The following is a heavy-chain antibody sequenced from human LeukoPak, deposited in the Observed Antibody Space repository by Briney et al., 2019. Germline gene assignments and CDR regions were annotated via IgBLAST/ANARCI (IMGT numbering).Heavy chain of an antibody. J-gene: IGHJ4*02. D-gene: IGHD5-24*01. CDR2: IIPIFGTA. V-gene: IGHV1-69*05. CDR3: ATTSVRDGFNYFDY. CDR1: GGTFSSYA. Sequence: ASVKVSCKASGGTFSSYAISWVRQAPGQGLEWMGGIIPIFGTANYAQKFQGRVTITTDESTSTAYMELSSLRSEDTAFYYCATTSVRDGFNYFDYWGQGTLVPVSS.